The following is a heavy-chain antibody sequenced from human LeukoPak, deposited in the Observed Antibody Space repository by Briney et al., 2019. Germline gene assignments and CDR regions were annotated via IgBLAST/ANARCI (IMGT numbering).Heavy chain of an antibody. V-gene: IGHV1-46*01. Sequence: ASVKVSCKASGYTFTNYLVHWVRQAPGQGLEWMSIINPSNGDTSSAQEFQGRVTMTRDTSTGTVYMELSSLRSDDTAVYYCARGGSGSLAWFDPWGQGTLVTVSS. D-gene: IGHD3-10*01. CDR1: GYTFTNYL. CDR3: ARGGSGSLAWFDP. CDR2: INPSNGDT. J-gene: IGHJ5*02.